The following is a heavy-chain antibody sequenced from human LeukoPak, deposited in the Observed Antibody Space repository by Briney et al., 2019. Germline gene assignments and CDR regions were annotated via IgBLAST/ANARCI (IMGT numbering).Heavy chain of an antibody. CDR3: AKDDRGSGSFYFDY. CDR2: ISRGGSTT. J-gene: IGHJ4*02. D-gene: IGHD3-10*01. Sequence: PGGSLRLSCAASGFTFSDYYMSWIRQAPGKGLEWVSYISRGGSTTYYADSVKGRFTISRDNSKNTLYLQMNSLRAEDTAVYYCAKDDRGSGSFYFDYWGQGTLVTVSS. CDR1: GFTFSDYY. V-gene: IGHV3-11*01.